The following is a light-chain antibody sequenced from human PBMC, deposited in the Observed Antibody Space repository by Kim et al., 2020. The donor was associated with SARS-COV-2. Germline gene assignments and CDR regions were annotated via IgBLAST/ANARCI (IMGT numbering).Light chain of an antibody. CDR2: GAS. J-gene: IGKJ2*01. CDR1: QSVSKNY. Sequence: LSPGERATLSCRASQSVSKNYLAWYQQKPGQAPRRLIYGASSRATGIPDRFSGSGSGTDFILTISRLEPEDFAVYYCQQYGSSPYTFGQGTKLEI. CDR3: QQYGSSPYT. V-gene: IGKV3-20*01.